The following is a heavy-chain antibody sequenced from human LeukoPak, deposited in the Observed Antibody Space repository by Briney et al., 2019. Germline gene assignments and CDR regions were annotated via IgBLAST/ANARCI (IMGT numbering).Heavy chain of an antibody. CDR2: ISSGSTTI. CDR1: GFTFSDYY. CDR3: ARYDSGWYDY. V-gene: IGHV3-11*04. D-gene: IGHD6-19*01. J-gene: IGHJ4*02. Sequence: GGSLRLSCAASGFTFSDYYMSWIRQAPGKGLEWVSYISSGSTTIYYADSVKGRFTISRDNAKNSLYLQMNSLRDEDTAVYYCARYDSGWYDYWGQGTLVTVSS.